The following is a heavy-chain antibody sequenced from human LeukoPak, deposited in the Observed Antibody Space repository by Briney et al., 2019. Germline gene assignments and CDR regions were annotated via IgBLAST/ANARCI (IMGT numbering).Heavy chain of an antibody. J-gene: IGHJ4*02. CDR3: AKVNYYDGGAYYRYFDY. D-gene: IGHD3-22*01. Sequence: GGSLRLSCAASGFTFSSYWMSWVRQAPGKGLEWVATIKQDGSEESFVDSVKGRFTISRDNAKNSLYLQMNSLRAEDTAVYYCAKVNYYDGGAYYRYFDYWGQGSLVTVSS. CDR1: GFTFSSYW. CDR2: IKQDGSEE. V-gene: IGHV3-7*02.